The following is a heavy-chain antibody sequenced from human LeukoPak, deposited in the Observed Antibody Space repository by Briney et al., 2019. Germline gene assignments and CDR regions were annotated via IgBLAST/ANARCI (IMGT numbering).Heavy chain of an antibody. CDR2: IYYSGST. CDR1: GGSISSYY. Sequence: SETLSLTCTVSGGSISSYYWSWIRQPPGKGLEWIGYIYYSGSTNYNPSLKSRVTISVDTSKNQFSLKLSSVTAADTAVYYCARGEHYYDSTGWYFDLWGRGTLVTVSS. CDR3: ARGEHYYDSTGWYFDL. D-gene: IGHD3-22*01. J-gene: IGHJ2*01. V-gene: IGHV4-59*01.